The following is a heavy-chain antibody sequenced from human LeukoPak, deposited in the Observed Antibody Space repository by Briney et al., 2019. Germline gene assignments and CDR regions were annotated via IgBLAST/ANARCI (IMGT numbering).Heavy chain of an antibody. J-gene: IGHJ4*02. Sequence: GGTLRLSCAASGFTFSSYGMSWVRQAPGKGLEWVSAISGSGGSTYYADSVKGRFTISRDNSKNTLYLQMNSLRAEDTAVYYCAKDGFVPPPHISSSGRPYYFDYWGRGTLVTVSS. CDR3: AKDGFVPPPHISSSGRPYYFDY. V-gene: IGHV3-23*01. CDR2: ISGSGGST. D-gene: IGHD6-13*01. CDR1: GFTFSSYG.